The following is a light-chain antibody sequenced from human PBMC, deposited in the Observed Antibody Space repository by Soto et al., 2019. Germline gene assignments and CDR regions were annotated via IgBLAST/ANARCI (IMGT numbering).Light chain of an antibody. V-gene: IGKV1-6*01. J-gene: IGKJ1*01. CDR3: LQDYDYPRT. Sequence: AIQMTQSPPSLSASVGDRVTLTCRASQGITNNLAWYQQKPGKAPNLLIYGASTLQSRVPSRFSGSGAGTDFNLTISSLEPEDFGSYYCLQDYDYPRTFGQGTKVEI. CDR2: GAS. CDR1: QGITNN.